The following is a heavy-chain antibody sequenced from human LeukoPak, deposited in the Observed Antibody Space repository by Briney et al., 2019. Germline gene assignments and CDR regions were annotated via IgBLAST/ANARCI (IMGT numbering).Heavy chain of an antibody. CDR3: AKDRVQQYWGNWFDP. J-gene: IGHJ5*02. V-gene: IGHV3-23*01. Sequence: PGRSLTLSRAASGFTFSSYAMNGVRQPAPKELAGVSAISCSGFRTSYADSEKGRFTISRDNSKNTLYLDMNSLRAEDTAVYRCAKDRVQQYWGNWFDPWGQGTLVTVSS. CDR2: ISCSGFRT. D-gene: IGHD1-1*01. CDR1: GFTFSSYA.